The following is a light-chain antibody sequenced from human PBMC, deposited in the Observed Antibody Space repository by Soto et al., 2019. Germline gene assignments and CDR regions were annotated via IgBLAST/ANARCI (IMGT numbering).Light chain of an antibody. CDR1: QNISTY. CDR3: QQRTNSPPWT. J-gene: IGKJ1*01. CDR2: GVS. V-gene: IGKV3-11*01. Sequence: EIVLTQSPATLSLSPGEGASLSCRASQNISTYLAWYQQRPGQVPRLLIYGVSKRAPAIPPRFSGSGSGTDFTLSVSGRETEDFATYYCQQRTNSPPWTFGQGTRVELK.